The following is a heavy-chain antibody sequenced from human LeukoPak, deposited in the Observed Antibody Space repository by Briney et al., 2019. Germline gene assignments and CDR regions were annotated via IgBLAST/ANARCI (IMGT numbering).Heavy chain of an antibody. CDR3: AKDRTSGSGDYFFDY. D-gene: IGHD2-15*01. V-gene: IGHV3-23*01. J-gene: IGHJ4*02. Sequence: GGSLRLSCAASGFTFSSYAMTWVRQAPGKGLEWVSTISGSGASTNYADSVKGRFTISRDNSKNTLYVQMNSLRGEDTAVYYCAKDRTSGSGDYFFDYWGQGTLVTVSS. CDR1: GFTFSSYA. CDR2: ISGSGAST.